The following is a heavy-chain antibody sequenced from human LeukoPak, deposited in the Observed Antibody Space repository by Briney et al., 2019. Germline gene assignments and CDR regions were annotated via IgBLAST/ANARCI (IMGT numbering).Heavy chain of an antibody. V-gene: IGHV3-64*04. J-gene: IGHJ4*02. CDR3: ARGPYSSSWRFDY. D-gene: IGHD6-13*01. CDR1: GFPFSSYA. Sequence: PGGSLRLSCSASGFPFSSYAMHWVRQAPGKGLEYVSAISDSGGSTYYADSVKGRFTISRDNSKNTLYLQMNSLRAEDTAVYYCARGPYSSSWRFDYWGQGTLVTVSS. CDR2: ISDSGGST.